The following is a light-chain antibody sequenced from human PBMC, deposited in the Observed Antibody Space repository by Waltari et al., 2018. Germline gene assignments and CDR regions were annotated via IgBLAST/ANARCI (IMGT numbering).Light chain of an antibody. V-gene: IGKV1-39*01. Sequence: DIQMTQSQSSLSASVGDRVTITCRASQSIRNYLNWYQHKPGRAPELLIYAASNLQSGVPSRFSGSGSGTDFTLTISSLHLEDFATYYCQQSYSNPWTFGQGTKVEIK. CDR2: AAS. CDR3: QQSYSNPWT. J-gene: IGKJ1*01. CDR1: QSIRNY.